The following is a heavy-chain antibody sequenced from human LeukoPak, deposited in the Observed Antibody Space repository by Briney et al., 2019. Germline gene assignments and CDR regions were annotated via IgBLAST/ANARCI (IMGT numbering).Heavy chain of an antibody. CDR2: ILAGGAT. Sequence: GGSLRLSCAASGFTFSKYAMNWVRQAPGKWLEWVSAILAGGATYYADPVKGRFTISRDSSTNTLYLQMNSLRVDDTAIYYCTKDREPDNGWDLDYWGQGTLLIVSS. V-gene: IGHV3-23*01. CDR1: GFTFSKYA. CDR3: TKDREPDNGWDLDY. J-gene: IGHJ4*01. D-gene: IGHD6-19*01.